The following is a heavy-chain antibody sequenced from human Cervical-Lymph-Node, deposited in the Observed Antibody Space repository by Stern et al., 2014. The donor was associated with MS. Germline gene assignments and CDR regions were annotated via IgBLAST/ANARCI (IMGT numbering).Heavy chain of an antibody. J-gene: IGHJ6*02. CDR2: IWYDGSQK. D-gene: IGHD2-2*02. CDR3: ARKIPDYYYYAMDV. CDR1: GFTFEDYA. Sequence: VQLVESGGGVVQPGGSQRLSCTASGFTFEDYAMEWVRQVPGKGLEWVAMIWYDGSQKSYGDSVRGRFSVSRDNSRNTLYLQMKSLSLEDTAVYYCARKIPDYYYYAMDVWGQGTTVTVSS. V-gene: IGHV3-33*01.